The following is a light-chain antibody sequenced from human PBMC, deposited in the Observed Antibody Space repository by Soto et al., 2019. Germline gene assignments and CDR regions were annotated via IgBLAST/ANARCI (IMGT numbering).Light chain of an antibody. V-gene: IGLV2-14*03. CDR1: SSDVGGYDY. CDR3: SSYTSTTTGVV. J-gene: IGLJ2*01. Sequence: QSALTQAASVSGSPGQSITISCTGTSSDVGGYDYVSWYQHRPGKAPKLMIYDVSNRPSGVSNRFSGSKSGNTASLTISGLQAEDEADYYCSSYTSTTTGVVFGGGTKVTVL. CDR2: DVS.